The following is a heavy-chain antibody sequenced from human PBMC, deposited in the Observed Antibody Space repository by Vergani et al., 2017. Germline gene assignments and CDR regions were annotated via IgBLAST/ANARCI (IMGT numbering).Heavy chain of an antibody. Sequence: QVQLQESGPGLVKPSETLSLTCTVSGGSISSYYWSWIRQPAGKGLEWIGRIYTSGSTNYNPSLKSRVTMSVDTSKNQFSLKLSSVTAADTAVYYCARGGTNWNYVWDWFDPWGQGTLVTVSS. V-gene: IGHV4-4*07. CDR1: GGSISSYY. CDR2: IYTSGST. J-gene: IGHJ5*02. D-gene: IGHD1-7*01. CDR3: ARGGTNWNYVWDWFDP.